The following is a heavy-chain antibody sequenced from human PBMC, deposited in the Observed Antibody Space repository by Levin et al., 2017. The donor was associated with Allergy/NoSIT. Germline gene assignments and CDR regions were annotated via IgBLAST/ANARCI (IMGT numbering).Heavy chain of an antibody. CDR3: AKSRREALRFDAFDI. V-gene: IGHV5-51*01. Sequence: RGESLKISCKGSGYSFNTHWIGWVRQMPGKGLEWMGIIYPGDSDTRYSPSFQGQVTISADKSINTAYLQWSSLKASDTAMYYCAKSRREALRFDAFDIWGQGTMVTVSS. CDR2: IYPGDSDT. J-gene: IGHJ3*02. CDR1: GYSFNTHW. D-gene: IGHD3-16*01.